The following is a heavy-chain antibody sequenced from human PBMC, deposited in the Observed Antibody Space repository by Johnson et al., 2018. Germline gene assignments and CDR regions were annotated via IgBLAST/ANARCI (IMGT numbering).Heavy chain of an antibody. Sequence: VQLVESGGGLVQPGGSLRLSCAASGFTFSSYAMTWVRQAPGKGLAWVSTISGNGDRTFYADSVKGRFTISRDNSKNTVYLPMNSLRADDTAVYYGAKGWGDDAFVIWGQGTWVIVSS. D-gene: IGHD3-16*01. V-gene: IGHV3-23*04. CDR3: AKGWGDDAFVI. J-gene: IGHJ3*02. CDR1: GFTFSSYA. CDR2: ISGNGDRT.